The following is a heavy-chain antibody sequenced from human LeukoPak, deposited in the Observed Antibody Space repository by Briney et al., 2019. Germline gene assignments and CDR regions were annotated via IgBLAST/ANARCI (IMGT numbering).Heavy chain of an antibody. CDR1: GGSISSYY. Sequence: SETLSLTCTVSGGSISSYYWSWIRQPPGKGLEWIGYIYYSGSTNYNPSLKSRVTISVDTSKNQFSLKLSSVTAADTAVYYCARLGLWSMVQLFDYWGQGTLVTVSS. V-gene: IGHV4-59*12. J-gene: IGHJ4*02. CDR2: IYYSGST. CDR3: ARLGLWSMVQLFDY. D-gene: IGHD2-8*01.